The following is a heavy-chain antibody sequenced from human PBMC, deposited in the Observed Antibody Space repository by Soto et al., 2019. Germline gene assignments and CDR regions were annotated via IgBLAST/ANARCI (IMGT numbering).Heavy chain of an antibody. V-gene: IGHV4-30-4*01. CDR1: GGSISSGDYY. CDR3: ARFNSHPGAFDI. CDR2: IYYSGST. J-gene: IGHJ3*02. D-gene: IGHD3-10*01. Sequence: PSETLSLTCTVSGGSISSGDYYWSWIRQPPGKGLEWIGYIYYSGSTYYNPSLKSRVTISVDTSKNQFSLKLSSVTAADTAVYYCARFNSHPGAFDIWGQGTMDTVSS.